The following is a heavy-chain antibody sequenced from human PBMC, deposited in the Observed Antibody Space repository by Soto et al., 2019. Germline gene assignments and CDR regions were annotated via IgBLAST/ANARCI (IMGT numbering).Heavy chain of an antibody. CDR2: IYVSGST. CDR3: ARDIVGVVTAAKGYCFDA. Sequence: SALLRLPFTVFGRRIRSHFWIWFRQRPGKGRGWWGRIYVSGSTKSTLSLKRRVTISADTSPTQLSLKLSSATAADTAACYCARDIVGVVTAAKGYCFDAWGQGTPVTVSS. CDR1: GRRIRSHF. V-gene: IGHV4-59*11. D-gene: IGHD2-2*01. J-gene: IGHJ5*02.